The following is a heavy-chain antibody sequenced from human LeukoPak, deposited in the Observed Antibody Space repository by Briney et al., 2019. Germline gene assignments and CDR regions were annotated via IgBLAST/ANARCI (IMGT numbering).Heavy chain of an antibody. CDR2: INSDGSWT. J-gene: IGHJ4*02. CDR3: VSFYETY. V-gene: IGHV3-74*01. CDR1: GNYW. D-gene: IGHD2/OR15-2a*01. Sequence: PGGSLRLSCAASGNYWMHWVRQVQGKGLVWVSHINSDGSWTSYADSVKGRFTISKDNAKNTVYLQMNSLRAEDTAVYYCVSFYETYWGRGTLVTV.